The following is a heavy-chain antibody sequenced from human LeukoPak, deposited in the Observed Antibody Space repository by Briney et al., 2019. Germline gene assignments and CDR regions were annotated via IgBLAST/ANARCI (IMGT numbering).Heavy chain of an antibody. CDR2: ISSSSSYI. J-gene: IGHJ4*02. Sequence: GGSLRLSCAASGFTVSSNYMSWVRQAPGKGLEWVSSISSSSSYIYYADSVKGRFTISRDNAKNSLYLQMNSLRAEDTAVYYCARGTLVVVTATFDYWGQGTLVTVSS. V-gene: IGHV3-21*01. CDR1: GFTVSSNY. CDR3: ARGTLVVVTATFDY. D-gene: IGHD2-15*01.